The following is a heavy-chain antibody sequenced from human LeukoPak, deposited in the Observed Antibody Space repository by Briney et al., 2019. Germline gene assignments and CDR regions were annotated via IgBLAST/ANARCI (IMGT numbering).Heavy chain of an antibody. D-gene: IGHD7-27*01. J-gene: IGHJ4*02. Sequence: PSETLSLTCTVSGGSISSYYWSWIRQPAGKGLEWIGGICRSGSSYYNPSLKSRVTITVDTSKNQFSLKLSSVTAADTAVYYCARINWVFDYWGQRTLVTVSS. CDR3: ARINWVFDY. CDR2: ICRSGSS. CDR1: GGSISSYY. V-gene: IGHV4-4*07.